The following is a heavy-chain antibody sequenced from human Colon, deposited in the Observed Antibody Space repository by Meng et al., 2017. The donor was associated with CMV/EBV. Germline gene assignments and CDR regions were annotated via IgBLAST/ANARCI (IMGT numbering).Heavy chain of an antibody. CDR1: GFTFSDYD. CDR3: DASDY. J-gene: IGHJ4*02. Sequence: GESLKISCEVSGFTFSDYDMSWARQAPGKGLEWVSTITGSGVRTHYADSVKGRFTISRDNSKNTLYLQMNSLRAEDTAVYYCDASDYWGQGTQVTVSS. D-gene: IGHD6-6*01. V-gene: IGHV3-23*01. CDR2: ITGSGVRT.